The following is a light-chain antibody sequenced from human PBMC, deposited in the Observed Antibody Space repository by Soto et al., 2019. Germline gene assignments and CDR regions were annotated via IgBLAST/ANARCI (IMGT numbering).Light chain of an antibody. CDR3: QHYNSYSEA. CDR2: SAS. V-gene: IGKV1D-16*01. Sequence: DIQMTQSPSSVSASVGDRVTISCRASQGISSWLAWYQQKPGKAPSLLIYSASTLHSGVPSRFSGSGSGTDFTLTISSLQPDDFATYYCQHYNSYSEAFGQGTKVDI. J-gene: IGKJ1*01. CDR1: QGISSW.